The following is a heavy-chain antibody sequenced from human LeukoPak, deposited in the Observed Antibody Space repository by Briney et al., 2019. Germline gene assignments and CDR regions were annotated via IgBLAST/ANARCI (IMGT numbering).Heavy chain of an antibody. CDR2: IQYSGST. D-gene: IGHD3-10*01. CDR1: GGSISGYY. CDR3: ARHGRVGVRGAYFFDF. Sequence: PSETLSLTCTVSGGSISGYYWSWVRQPPGKGLEWIGYIQYSGSTNYNPSLKSRVTISVDTSKNQFSLNLSSVTATETALYYCARHGRVGVRGAYFFDFWGQGTLVTASS. V-gene: IGHV4-59*08. J-gene: IGHJ4*01.